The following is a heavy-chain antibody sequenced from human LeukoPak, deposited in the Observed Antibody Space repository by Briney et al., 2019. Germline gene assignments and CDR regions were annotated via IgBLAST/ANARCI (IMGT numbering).Heavy chain of an antibody. CDR2: IRSKAYGGTT. Sequence: SLRLSCXASGFTXGDYAMSWFRQAPGKGLEWVGFIRSKAYGGTTEYAASVKGRFTISRDDSKTIPYLQMNSLKTDDTAVYYCTRDYYDFWSGYRQYYFDYWGQGTLVTVSS. V-gene: IGHV3-49*03. J-gene: IGHJ4*02. CDR1: GFTXGDYA. D-gene: IGHD3-3*01. CDR3: TRDYYDFWSGYRQYYFDY.